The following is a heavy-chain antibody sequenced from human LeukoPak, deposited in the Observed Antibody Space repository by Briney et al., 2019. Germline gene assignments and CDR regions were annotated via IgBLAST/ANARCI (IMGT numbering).Heavy chain of an antibody. V-gene: IGHV5-51*01. D-gene: IGHD2-2*01. Sequence: GESLKISCKGFGYNFTNYWIGWVRQMPGKGLEWMGIIDPSDSKSTYSPSFQGQVTISADKSISTAYLQWSSLKASDTAMYYCARVLAVPAQTFDPWGQGTLVTVSS. CDR3: ARVLAVPAQTFDP. J-gene: IGHJ5*02. CDR1: GYNFTNYW. CDR2: IDPSDSKS.